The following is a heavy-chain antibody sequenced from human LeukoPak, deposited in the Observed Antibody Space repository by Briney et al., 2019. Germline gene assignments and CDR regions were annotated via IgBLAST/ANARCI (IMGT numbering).Heavy chain of an antibody. CDR1: GGSISSYY. J-gene: IGHJ3*02. D-gene: IGHD6-13*01. CDR2: IYYSGST. Sequence: SETLSLTCTVSGGSISSYYWSWIRQPPGKGLEWIGYIYYSGSTNYNLSLKSRVTISVDTSKNQFSLKLSSVTAADTAVYYCASQLYSSSWYSAFDIWGQGTMVTVSS. CDR3: ASQLYSSSWYSAFDI. V-gene: IGHV4-59*01.